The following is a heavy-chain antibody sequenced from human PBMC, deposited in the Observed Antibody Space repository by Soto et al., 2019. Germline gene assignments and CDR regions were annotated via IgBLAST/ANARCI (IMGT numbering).Heavy chain of an antibody. V-gene: IGHV1-18*01. J-gene: IGHJ3*02. CDR1: GYTFTSYG. D-gene: IGHD3-3*01. CDR2: ISAYNGNT. CDR3: AREYYDFWSGXSYDAFDI. Sequence: ASVKVSCKASGYTFTSYGISWVRQAPGQGLEWMGWISAYNGNTNYAQKLQGRVTMTTDTSTSTAYMELRSLRSDDTAVYYCAREYYDFWSGXSYDAFDIWGQGTMVTVS.